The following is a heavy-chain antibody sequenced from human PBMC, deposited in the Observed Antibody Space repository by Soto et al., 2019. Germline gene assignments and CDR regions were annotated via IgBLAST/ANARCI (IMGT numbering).Heavy chain of an antibody. CDR1: GGSIGSYY. CDR3: ARGQGYGGNYDY. V-gene: IGHV4-59*01. J-gene: IGHJ4*02. CDR2: IYYSGSN. D-gene: IGHD4-17*01. Sequence: SETLSLTCTVSGGSIGSYYWSWIRQHPMKGLEWIGYIYYSGSNNYNPSLKSRVTISVDASKNQFSLKLSSVTAADTAVYYCARGQGYGGNYDYWGQGTLVTVSS.